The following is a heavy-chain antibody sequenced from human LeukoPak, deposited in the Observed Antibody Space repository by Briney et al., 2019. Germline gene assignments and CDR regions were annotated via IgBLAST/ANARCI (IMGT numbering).Heavy chain of an antibody. CDR3: TTKTTIKTTHFDY. CDR2: IKSKTDGGTT. Sequence: PGGSLRLSCAASGFTFSNAWMSWVRQAPGKGLEWVGRIKSKTDGGTTDYAAPVKGRFTISRDDSKNTLYLQMNSLKTEDTAVYYCTTKTTIKTTHFDYWGQGTLITVSS. J-gene: IGHJ4*02. CDR1: GFTFSNAW. V-gene: IGHV3-15*01. D-gene: IGHD5-12*01.